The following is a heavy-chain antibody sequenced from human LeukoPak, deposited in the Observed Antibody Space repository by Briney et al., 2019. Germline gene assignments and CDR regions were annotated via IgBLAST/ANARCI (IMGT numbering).Heavy chain of an antibody. CDR3: ARGASLGSIDY. J-gene: IGHJ4*02. CDR1: GESFSGYY. V-gene: IGHV4-34*01. CDR2: INDSGST. Sequence: SETLSLTCAVYGESFSGYYWSWIRQPPGKGLEWIGEINDSGSTNYNPSLKSRVTISVDTSKNQFSLKLSSVTAADTAVYYCARGASLGSIDYWGQGTLVTVSS. D-gene: IGHD3-10*01.